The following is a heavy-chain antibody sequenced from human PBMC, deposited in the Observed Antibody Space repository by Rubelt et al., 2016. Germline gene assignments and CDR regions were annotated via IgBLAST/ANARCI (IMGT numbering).Heavy chain of an antibody. D-gene: IGHD3-3*01. Sequence: GIYYSGSTNYNPSLKSRVTMSVDTSKNQFSLKLSSVTAADTAVYYCARARYYDFWSGVAKAGNWFDPWGQGTLVTVSS. CDR3: ARARYYDFWSGVAKAGNWFDP. CDR2: IYYSGST. J-gene: IGHJ5*02. V-gene: IGHV4-4*07.